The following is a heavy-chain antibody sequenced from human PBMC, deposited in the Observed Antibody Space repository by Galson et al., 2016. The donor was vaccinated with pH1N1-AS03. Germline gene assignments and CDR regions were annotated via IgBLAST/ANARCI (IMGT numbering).Heavy chain of an antibody. V-gene: IGHV3-9*01. Sequence: SLRLSCAASGFTFDDYAMHWVRQAPGKGLEWVSGISWNGGSVAYADSVKGRFTISRDNAKNSLYLQMNSLRTEDTDLYYFVNGFRSLEGAGMGPYWGQGTLVTVPS. CDR2: ISWNGGSV. J-gene: IGHJ4*02. D-gene: IGHD6-19*01. CDR3: VNGFRSLEGAGMGPY. CDR1: GFTFDDYA.